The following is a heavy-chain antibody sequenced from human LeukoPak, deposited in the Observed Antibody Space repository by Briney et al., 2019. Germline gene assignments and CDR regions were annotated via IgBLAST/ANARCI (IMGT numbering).Heavy chain of an antibody. V-gene: IGHV1-8*01. D-gene: IGHD1-1*01. CDR3: ARGEGLTTGTTGYYYGMDV. CDR1: GYTFTSYD. CDR2: MNRNSGNT. Sequence: ASVKVSCKASGYTFTSYDINWVRQATGQGLEWMGWMNRNSGNTGYAQKFQDRVTMTRNTSISTAYMELSSLTSEDTAVYYCARGEGLTTGTTGYYYGMDVWGQGTTVTVSS. J-gene: IGHJ6*02.